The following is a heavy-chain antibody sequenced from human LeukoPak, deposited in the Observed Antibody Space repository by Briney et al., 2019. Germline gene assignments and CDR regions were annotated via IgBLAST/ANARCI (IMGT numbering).Heavy chain of an antibody. Sequence: GGSLRLSCAASGFIFSSYWMHWVRQAPGKGLVWVSRINTDGSSTTYADSVKGRFTISRDNAKNTLYLQMNSLRDEDTAVYYCASSAGALIDCWGQGTLVSVSS. CDR1: GFIFSSYW. CDR2: INTDGSST. J-gene: IGHJ4*02. V-gene: IGHV3-74*01. D-gene: IGHD6-19*01. CDR3: ASSAGALIDC.